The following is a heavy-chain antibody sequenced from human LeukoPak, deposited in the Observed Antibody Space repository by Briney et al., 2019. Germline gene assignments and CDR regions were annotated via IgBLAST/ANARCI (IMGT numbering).Heavy chain of an antibody. D-gene: IGHD6-19*01. CDR3: ARVSDISVAAYFDY. J-gene: IGHJ4*02. V-gene: IGHV3-11*01. Sequence: GGSLRLSCAASGFTFSDYYMSWIRQAPGKGLEWVSYISSSGSTIYYADSVKGRFTISRDNAKNSLYLQMNSLRAEDTALYYCARVSDISVAAYFDYWGQGTLVTVSS. CDR1: GFTFSDYY. CDR2: ISSSGSTI.